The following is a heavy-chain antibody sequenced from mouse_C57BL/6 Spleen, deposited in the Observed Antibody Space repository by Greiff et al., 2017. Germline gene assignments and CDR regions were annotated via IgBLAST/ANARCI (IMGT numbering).Heavy chain of an antibody. Sequence: EVNVVESGGGLVKPGGSLKLSCAASGFTFSSYAMSWVRQTPEKRLEWVATISDGGSYTYYPDNVKGRFTISRDNAKNNLYLQMSHLKSEDTAMYYCARDNSNYWYFDVWGTGTTVTVSS. CDR2: ISDGGSYT. J-gene: IGHJ1*03. D-gene: IGHD2-5*01. CDR3: ARDNSNYWYFDV. V-gene: IGHV5-4*01. CDR1: GFTFSSYA.